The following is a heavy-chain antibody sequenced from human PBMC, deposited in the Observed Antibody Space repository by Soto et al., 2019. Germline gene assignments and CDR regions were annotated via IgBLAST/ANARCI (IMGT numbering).Heavy chain of an antibody. CDR1: GFTFSSYG. CDR3: ARDPYSPGGACPPRPVYYYYYMDV. Sequence: GGSLRLSCAASGFTFSSYGMHWVRQAPGKGLEWVAVIWYDGSNKYYADSVKGRFTISRDNSKNTLYLQMNSLRAEDTAVYYCARDPYSPGGACPPRPVYYYYYMDVRGKGTTVTVSS. V-gene: IGHV3-33*01. D-gene: IGHD4-4*01. CDR2: IWYDGSNK. J-gene: IGHJ6*03.